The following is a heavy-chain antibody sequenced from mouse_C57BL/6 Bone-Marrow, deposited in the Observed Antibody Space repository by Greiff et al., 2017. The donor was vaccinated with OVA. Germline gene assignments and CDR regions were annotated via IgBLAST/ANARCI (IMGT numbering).Heavy chain of an antibody. Sequence: DVMLVESGGGLVKPGGSLKLSCAASGFTFSSYAMSWVRQTPEKRLEWVATISDGGSYTYYPDNVKGRFTISRDNAKNNLYLQMSHLKSEDTAMYYCAREGPLYDYPWFAYWGQGTLVTVSA. CDR2: ISDGGSYT. J-gene: IGHJ3*01. CDR1: GFTFSSYA. V-gene: IGHV5-4*01. D-gene: IGHD2-4*01. CDR3: AREGPLYDYPWFAY.